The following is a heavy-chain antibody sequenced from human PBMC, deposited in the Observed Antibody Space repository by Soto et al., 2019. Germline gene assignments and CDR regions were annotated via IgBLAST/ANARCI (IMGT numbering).Heavy chain of an antibody. D-gene: IGHD6-13*01. Sequence: SETLSLTCIVSGGSISSYYWSWIRLPPGKGLEWIGYIYYSGSTNYNPSLKSRVTISIDTSKNQFSLKLSSVTAADTAVYYCARRAAASTPYFDSWGQGTLVTVSS. CDR1: GGSISSYY. J-gene: IGHJ4*02. CDR3: ARRAAASTPYFDS. V-gene: IGHV4-59*08. CDR2: IYYSGST.